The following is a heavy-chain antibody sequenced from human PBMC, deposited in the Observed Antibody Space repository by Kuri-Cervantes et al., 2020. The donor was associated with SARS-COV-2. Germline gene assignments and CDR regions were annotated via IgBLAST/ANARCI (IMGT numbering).Heavy chain of an antibody. D-gene: IGHD3-10*01. CDR3: ARALRPRGDAFDI. V-gene: IGHV3-30*14. CDR2: ISYDGSNK. J-gene: IGHJ3*02. Sequence: GEFLKISCAASGFTFSSYAMHWVRQAPGKGLEWVAVISYDGSNKYYADSVKGRFTISRDNSKNTLYLQMNSLRAEDTAVYYCARALRPRGDAFDIWGQGTMVTVSS. CDR1: GFTFSSYA.